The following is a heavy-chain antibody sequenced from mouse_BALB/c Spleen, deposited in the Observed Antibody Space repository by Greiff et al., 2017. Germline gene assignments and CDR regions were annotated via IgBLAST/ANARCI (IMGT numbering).Heavy chain of an antibody. CDR3: ARRDDGKTWFAY. D-gene: IGHD2-12*01. Sequence: EVQLVESGGGLVKPGGSLKLSCAASGFAFSSYDMSWVRQTPEKRLEWVAYISSGGGSTYYPDTVKGRFTISRDNAKNTLYLQMSSLKSEDTAMYYCARRDDGKTWFAYWGQGTLVTVSA. V-gene: IGHV5-12-1*01. CDR1: GFAFSSYD. CDR2: ISSGGGST. J-gene: IGHJ3*01.